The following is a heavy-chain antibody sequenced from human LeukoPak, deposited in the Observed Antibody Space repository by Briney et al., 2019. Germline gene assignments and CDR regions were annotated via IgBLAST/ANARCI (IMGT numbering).Heavy chain of an antibody. CDR3: ARLHETFVSYYYYYMDV. D-gene: IGHD3-3*02. V-gene: IGHV3-7*01. Sequence: GGSLRLSCAASGFTFSSYWMTWVRQTPGKGLEWVAHIKEDGTSNRYVDSVKGRFTISRDNTKESLFLQLNSLRAEDTAVYYCARLHETFVSYYYYYMDVWGKGTAVTVSS. CDR2: IKEDGTSN. CDR1: GFTFSSYW. J-gene: IGHJ6*03.